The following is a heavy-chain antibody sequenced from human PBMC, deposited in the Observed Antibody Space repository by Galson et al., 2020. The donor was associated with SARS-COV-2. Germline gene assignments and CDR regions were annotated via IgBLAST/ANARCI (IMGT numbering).Heavy chain of an antibody. V-gene: IGHV3-23*01. CDR3: AKDTPTVTTLVGKILRDWRDYSYYYGMDV. CDR2: ISGSGGST. J-gene: IGHJ6*02. Sequence: GGSLRLSCAASGFTFSSYAMSWVRQAPGKGLEWVSAISGSGGSTYYADSVKGRFTISRDNSKNTLYLQMNSLRAEDTAVYYCAKDTPTVTTLVGKILRDWRDYSYYYGMDVWGQGTTVTVSS. D-gene: IGHD4-17*01. CDR1: GFTFSSYA.